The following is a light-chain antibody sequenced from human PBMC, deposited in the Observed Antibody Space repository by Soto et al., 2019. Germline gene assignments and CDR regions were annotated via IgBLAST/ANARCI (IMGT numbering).Light chain of an antibody. J-gene: IGKJ2*01. CDR1: QSVSSSY. Sequence: EIVLTQSPGTLSLSPGERATLSRRASQSVSSSYLAWYQQKPGQAPRLLIYGASSRATGIPDRFSGSGSGTDFTLTISRLEPEDFAVYYCQQYGSSPPYTFGHGTKLEIK. CDR3: QQYGSSPPYT. CDR2: GAS. V-gene: IGKV3-20*01.